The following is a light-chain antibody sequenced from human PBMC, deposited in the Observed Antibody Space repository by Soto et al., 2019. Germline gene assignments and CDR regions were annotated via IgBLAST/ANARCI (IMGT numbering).Light chain of an antibody. CDR2: EVS. Sequence: QSALTQPPSASGSPGQSVTISCTGTSSDVGKYDYVSWYQQHPGKAPKLMIYEVSYRPSGVSDRFSGSKSGNTASLTITGLQAEDEADYYCSSYTSSSTLDYVFGTGTKLTVL. CDR3: SSYTSSSTLDYV. J-gene: IGLJ1*01. V-gene: IGLV2-14*01. CDR1: SSDVGKYDY.